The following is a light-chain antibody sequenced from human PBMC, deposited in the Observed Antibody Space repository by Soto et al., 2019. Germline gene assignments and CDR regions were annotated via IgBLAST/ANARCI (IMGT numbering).Light chain of an antibody. CDR1: QSVSSSY. CDR3: QRYGSSRT. J-gene: IGKJ1*01. Sequence: EIVLTQSPGTLSLSPGERATLSCRASQSVSSSYLAWYQQKPGQAPRLLIYGASSRPTGIPDRFSGSGSGKDFTLTISRLEPEDFAVYYCQRYGSSRTFGQGTKVEIK. V-gene: IGKV3-20*01. CDR2: GAS.